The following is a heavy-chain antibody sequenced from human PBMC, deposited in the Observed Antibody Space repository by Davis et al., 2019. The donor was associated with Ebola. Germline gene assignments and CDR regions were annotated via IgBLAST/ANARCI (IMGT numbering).Heavy chain of an antibody. CDR3: ASIRSRRSHYGMDV. D-gene: IGHD4-17*01. V-gene: IGHV4-31*03. J-gene: IGHJ6*02. Sequence: PSETLSLTCTVSGGSISSGGYYWSWIRQHPGKGLEWIGYIYYSGSTYYNPSLKSRVTISVDTSKNQFSLKLSSVTAADTAVYYCASIRSRRSHYGMDVWGQGTTVTVSS. CDR2: IYYSGST. CDR1: GGSISSGGYY.